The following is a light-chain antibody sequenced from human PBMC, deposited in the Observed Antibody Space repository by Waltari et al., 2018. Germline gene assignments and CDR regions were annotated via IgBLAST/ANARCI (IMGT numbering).Light chain of an antibody. Sequence: PGERATLSCRASQSVRTYLAWYQQKPGQAPRLLIYDASNRATGIPDRFSGSGSGTDFALTISSLEPEDFAVYYCQQRGNWPLTFGGGTKVEIK. CDR2: DAS. CDR1: QSVRTY. V-gene: IGKV3-11*01. J-gene: IGKJ4*01. CDR3: QQRGNWPLT.